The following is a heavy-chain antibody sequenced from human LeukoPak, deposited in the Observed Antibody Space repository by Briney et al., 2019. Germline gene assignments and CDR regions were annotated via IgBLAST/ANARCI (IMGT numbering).Heavy chain of an antibody. D-gene: IGHD2-8*01. J-gene: IGHJ4*02. CDR1: GCSISSTNW. CDR3: SRENGAFSPFGY. CDR2: ISLSGLT. Sequence: PSETLSLTCGDSGCSISSTNWWSCVRQPPGQGLEWIGEISLSGLTNYNPSLNSRVTVSLDKSKNQLSLNLTTVTAADTAVYYCSRENGAFSPFGYWGQGTLVTVSS. V-gene: IGHV4-4*02.